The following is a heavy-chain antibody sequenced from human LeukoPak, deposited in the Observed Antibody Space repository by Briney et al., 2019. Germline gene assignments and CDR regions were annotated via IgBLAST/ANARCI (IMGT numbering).Heavy chain of an antibody. J-gene: IGHJ4*02. Sequence: PGGSLRLSCAASGFTFSSYAMHWVRQAPGEGLEWVAVISYDGSNKYYADSVKGRFTISRDNSKNTLYLQMNSLRAEDTAVYYCATRIAAAGSFDYWGQGTLVTVSS. D-gene: IGHD6-13*01. CDR3: ATRIAAAGSFDY. V-gene: IGHV3-30-3*01. CDR1: GFTFSSYA. CDR2: ISYDGSNK.